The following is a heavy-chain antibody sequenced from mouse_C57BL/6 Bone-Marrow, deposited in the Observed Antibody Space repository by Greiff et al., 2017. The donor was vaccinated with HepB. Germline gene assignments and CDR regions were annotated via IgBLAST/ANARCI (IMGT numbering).Heavy chain of an antibody. CDR2: INPNNGGT. CDR1: GYTFTDYN. Sequence: EVKLMESGPELVKPGASVKIPCKASGYTFTDYNMDWVKQSHGKSLEWIGDINPNNGGTIYNQKFKGKATLTVDKSSSTAYMELRSLTSEDTAVYYCARERDSWYFDVWGTGTTVTVSS. V-gene: IGHV1-18*01. J-gene: IGHJ1*03. CDR3: ARERDSWYFDV.